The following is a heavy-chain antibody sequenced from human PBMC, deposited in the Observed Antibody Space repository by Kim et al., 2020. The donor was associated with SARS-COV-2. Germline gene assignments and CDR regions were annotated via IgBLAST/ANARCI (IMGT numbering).Heavy chain of an antibody. J-gene: IGHJ4*02. D-gene: IGHD6-19*01. CDR1: GGSISSSSYY. CDR2: IYYSGST. CDR3: ARLGIAVAQFDY. V-gene: IGHV4-39*01. Sequence: SETLSLTCTVSGGSISSSSYYWGWIRQPPGKGLEWIGSIYYSGSTYYNPSLKSRVTISVDTSKNQFSLKLSSVTAADTAVYYCARLGIAVAQFDYWGQGTLVTVSS.